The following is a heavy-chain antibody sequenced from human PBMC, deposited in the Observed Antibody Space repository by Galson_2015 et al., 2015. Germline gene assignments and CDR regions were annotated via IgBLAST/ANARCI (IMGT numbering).Heavy chain of an antibody. CDR3: ARDPQDNSGWSCYFDY. J-gene: IGHJ4*03. V-gene: IGHV3-30-3*01. CDR1: GFTFSAYA. D-gene: IGHD6-19*01. Sequence: SLRLSCAASGFTFSAYAMHWVRQAPGKGLEWVAVISYDGSKKYYADSVKGRFTISRDNSKNTLYLQMNSLRAEDTAVYYCARDPQDNSGWSCYFDYW. CDR2: ISYDGSKK.